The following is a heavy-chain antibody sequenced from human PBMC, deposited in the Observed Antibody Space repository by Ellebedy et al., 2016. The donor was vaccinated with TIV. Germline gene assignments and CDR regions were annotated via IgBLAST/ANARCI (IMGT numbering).Heavy chain of an antibody. CDR1: GGSIRNSDYY. J-gene: IGHJ5*02. CDR2: THYSGSA. Sequence: MPSETLSLTFTVPGGSIRNSDYYWNWIRQPPGKGLEWIGSTHYSGSAYYNPSLKSRVTVSVDTSKNQFSLNLSSVTAADTAVYYCARDPALPRGRLDTWGQGTLVTVSS. V-gene: IGHV4-39*07. CDR3: ARDPALPRGRLDT.